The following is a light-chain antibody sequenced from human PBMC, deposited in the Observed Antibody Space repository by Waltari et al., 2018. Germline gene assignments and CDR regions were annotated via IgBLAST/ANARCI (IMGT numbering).Light chain of an antibody. V-gene: IGLV2-14*01. CDR2: EVQ. CDR1: SSDVGGYIF. Sequence: QSALTQPASVSGSPGQSITISCTGTSSDVGGYIFASWYQVHPGKVPKLIIYEVQRRPLGVCNRFSGSKSGNTASLTISGLQAEDEADFYCSSYASSGTLVFGSGTKVTVL. CDR3: SSYASSGTLV. J-gene: IGLJ1*01.